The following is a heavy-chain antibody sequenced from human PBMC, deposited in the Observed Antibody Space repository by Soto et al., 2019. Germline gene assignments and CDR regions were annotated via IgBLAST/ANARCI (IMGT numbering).Heavy chain of an antibody. J-gene: IGHJ4*02. CDR1: GFTFSNAW. CDR2: IKSKTDGGTT. D-gene: IGHD3-3*01. CDR3: TTAMMYYDFWSGYYTFDY. V-gene: IGHV3-15*07. Sequence: PGGSLRLSCAASGFTFSNAWMNWVRQPPGKGLEWVGRIKSKTDGGTTDYAAPVKGRFTISRDDSKNTLYLQMNSLKTEDTAVYYCTTAMMYYDFWSGYYTFDYWGQGTLVTVCS.